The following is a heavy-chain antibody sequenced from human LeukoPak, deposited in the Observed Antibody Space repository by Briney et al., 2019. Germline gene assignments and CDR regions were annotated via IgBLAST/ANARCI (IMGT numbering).Heavy chain of an antibody. V-gene: IGHV1-8*01. CDR3: ASGVGGLYYYYGMDV. CDR1: GYTFTSYD. Sequence: ASVKDSCKASGYTFTSYDINWVRQATGQGLEWMGWMNPNSGNTGYAQKFQGRVTTTRNTSISTAYMELSSLRSEDTAVYYCASGVGGLYYYYGMDVWGQGTTVTVSS. CDR2: MNPNSGNT. J-gene: IGHJ6*02. D-gene: IGHD3/OR15-3a*01.